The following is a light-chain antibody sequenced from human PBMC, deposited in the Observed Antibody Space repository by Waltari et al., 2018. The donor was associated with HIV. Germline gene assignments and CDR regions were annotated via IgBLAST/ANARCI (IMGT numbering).Light chain of an antibody. CDR3: SSYTSSSTWV. CDR2: DVS. V-gene: IGLV2-14*01. CDR1: SSDVGGYNY. J-gene: IGLJ3*02. Sequence: QSALTQPASVSGSPGQSITISCTGTSSDVGGYNYVSWYQQHPGKAPKLMIYDVSKRPSVVSNRFSGSKSGNTASLTISGLQAEDEADYYYSSYTSSSTWVFGGGTKLTVL.